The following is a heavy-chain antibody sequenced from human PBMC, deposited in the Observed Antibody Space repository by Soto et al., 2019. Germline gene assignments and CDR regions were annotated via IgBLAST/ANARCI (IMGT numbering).Heavy chain of an antibody. D-gene: IGHD2-15*01. CDR2: INPNGGIT. Sequence: QVVQSGAEVRKPGASVKVSCKASGYSFTTYYIHWFRQAPGQGLEWMAIINPNGGITNSAQKFQGRVTVTRDMSASTVYMELSSLRSDDTAVYYCAAFCSAGGCPQGPWNWGRGTMVTVSS. CDR1: GYSFTTYY. J-gene: IGHJ3*01. CDR3: AAFCSAGGCPQGPWN. V-gene: IGHV1-46*03.